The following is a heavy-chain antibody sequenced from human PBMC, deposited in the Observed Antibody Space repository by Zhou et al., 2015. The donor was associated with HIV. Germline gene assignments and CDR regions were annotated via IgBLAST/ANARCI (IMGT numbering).Heavy chain of an antibody. J-gene: IGHJ3*01. CDR3: ARSSVNHDDAFDL. CDR1: GGTFSGSD. Sequence: QVQLVQSGPEVKKPGSSVKVSCKASGGTFSGSDLSWVRQAPGQGLEWMGGITPMFDIHKYAQKFRARLTISVDKITDTAYMELSSLTSEDTAIYFCARSSVNHDDAFDLWGQGTNLIVSS. D-gene: IGHD1-14*01. CDR2: ITPMFDIH. V-gene: IGHV1-69*17.